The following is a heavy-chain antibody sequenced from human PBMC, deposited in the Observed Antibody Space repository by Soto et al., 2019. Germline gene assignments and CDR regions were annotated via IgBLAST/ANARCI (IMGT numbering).Heavy chain of an antibody. V-gene: IGHV4-30-2*01. CDR2: IRHSGCT. J-gene: IGHJ6*02. Sequence: QLQLQESGSGLVKPSQTLSLTCAVSGGSISSGGYSWNWIRQPPGKGLEWVGYIRHSGCTYANPALKSRVTMSLNRSKNQFSLNLTSVTAADTAVYFCARGHYSDGMDVWGQGTTFTVSS. CDR3: ARGHYSDGMDV. CDR1: GGSISSGGYS.